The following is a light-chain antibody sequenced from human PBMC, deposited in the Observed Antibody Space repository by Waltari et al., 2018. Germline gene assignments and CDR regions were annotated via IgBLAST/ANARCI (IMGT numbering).Light chain of an antibody. CDR3: QSYDSSLSAYV. CDR2: GDS. Sequence: QSVLTQPPSVSGAPGQRVTISCTGSSPNTGAGYAVHWYQQLPGTAPKLLIYGDSNRPSGVPDRFSGSKSGTSASLAITGLQAEDEADYYCQSYDSSLSAYVFGTGTKVTVL. CDR1: SPNTGAGYA. J-gene: IGLJ1*01. V-gene: IGLV1-40*01.